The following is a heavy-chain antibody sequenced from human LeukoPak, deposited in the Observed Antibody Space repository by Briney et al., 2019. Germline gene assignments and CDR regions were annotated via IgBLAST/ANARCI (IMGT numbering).Heavy chain of an antibody. CDR2: ISYDGSNK. D-gene: IGHD6-13*01. CDR3: AKDPRRYSRTGGYFDY. V-gene: IGHV3-30*18. Sequence: DPGGSLRLSCAASGFTFSNYGMHWVRQAPGKGLEWVSFISYDGSNKYYADSVKGRFTISRDNSKNTLYLQMISLRTEDTAVYYCAKDPRRYSRTGGYFDYWGQGTLVTVSS. J-gene: IGHJ4*02. CDR1: GFTFSNYG.